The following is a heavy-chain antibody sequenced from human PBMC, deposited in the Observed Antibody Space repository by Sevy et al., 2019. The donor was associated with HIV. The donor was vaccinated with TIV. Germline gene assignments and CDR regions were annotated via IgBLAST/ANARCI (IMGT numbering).Heavy chain of an antibody. CDR1: GGIFSSYA. Sequence: ASVKVSCKASGGIFSSYAISRVRQAPGQGLEWMGGIIPIFGTVNYAQKFQGRVTITADKSTSTAYMELSSLRSEDTAVYYCASDYHYDNSGYLRPDDIWGQGTMVTVSS. D-gene: IGHD3-22*01. J-gene: IGHJ3*02. V-gene: IGHV1-69*06. CDR2: IIPIFGTV. CDR3: ASDYHYDNSGYLRPDDI.